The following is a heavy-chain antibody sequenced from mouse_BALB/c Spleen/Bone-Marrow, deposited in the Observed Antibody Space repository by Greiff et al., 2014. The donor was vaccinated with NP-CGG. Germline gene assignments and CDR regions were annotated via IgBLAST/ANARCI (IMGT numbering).Heavy chain of an antibody. D-gene: IGHD1-1*01. CDR3: GKSDGCSALDY. J-gene: IGHJ4*01. CDR2: IYPGDGDT. CDR1: GYAFSNSW. Sequence: QVQLQQSGPELVKPGASVRISCKAFGYAFSNSWMNWVKQRPGQGLEWIGQIYPGDGDTYYNGKFKGKATLTADKSSSTAYMQLRSLDAVDFEVYFCGKSDGCSALDYWGQGTSVTVSS. V-gene: IGHV1-82*01.